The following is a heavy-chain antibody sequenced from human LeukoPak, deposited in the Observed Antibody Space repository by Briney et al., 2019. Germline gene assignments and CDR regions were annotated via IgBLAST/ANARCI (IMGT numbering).Heavy chain of an antibody. CDR3: AKEYYLAARFRWGFDY. Sequence: PGGSLRLSCAASGFPFSGYAMSWVRQAPGKGLEWVSAISGSGGSTYYADSVKGRFTISRDNSKNTLYLQMNSLRAEDTAVYYCAKEYYLAARFRWGFDYWGQGTLVTVSS. D-gene: IGHD6-6*01. CDR1: GFPFSGYA. V-gene: IGHV3-23*01. CDR2: ISGSGGST. J-gene: IGHJ4*02.